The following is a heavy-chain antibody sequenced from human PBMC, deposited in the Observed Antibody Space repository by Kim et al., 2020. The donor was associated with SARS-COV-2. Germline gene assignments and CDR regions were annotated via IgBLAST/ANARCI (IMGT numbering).Heavy chain of an antibody. D-gene: IGHD3-3*01. CDR1: GYTFTTYA. Sequence: ASVKVSCKASGYTFTTYAMNWVRQAPGQRLEWMGWINTNTGNPTYAQGFTGRFVFSLDTSVSTAYLQISSLKAEDTAVYYCARGLDYDFWSGYQQDNYYFYYGMDVLGQATTVT. CDR3: ARGLDYDFWSGYQQDNYYFYYGMDV. V-gene: IGHV7-4-1*02. CDR2: INTNTGNP. J-gene: IGHJ6*02.